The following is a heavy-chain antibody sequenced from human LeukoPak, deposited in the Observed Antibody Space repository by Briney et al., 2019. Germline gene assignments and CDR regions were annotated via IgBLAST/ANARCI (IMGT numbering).Heavy chain of an antibody. Sequence: SETLSLTCTVSGGSVSSYYWSWIRQPPGKGLEWIGYIYYSGSTNYNPSLKSRVTISVDTSKNQFSLKLSSVTAADTAVYYCARRQRYCIGVSCYSAYGMDVWGQGTTVTVSS. CDR2: IYYSGST. CDR1: GGSVSSYY. CDR3: ARRQRYCIGVSCYSAYGMDV. V-gene: IGHV4-59*08. D-gene: IGHD2-15*01. J-gene: IGHJ6*02.